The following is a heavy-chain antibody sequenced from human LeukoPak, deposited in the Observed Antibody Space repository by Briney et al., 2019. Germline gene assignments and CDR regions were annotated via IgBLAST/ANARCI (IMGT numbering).Heavy chain of an antibody. CDR1: GFTFSSYA. Sequence: GGSLRLSCAASGFTFSSYAMHWVRQAPGKGLEWVAVMSYDGINKYYADSVKGRFTISKDNSKNTLYLQMNSLRAEDTAVYYCAKDGGYDLALNYYGMDVWGQGTTVTVSS. CDR2: MSYDGINK. D-gene: IGHD5-12*01. J-gene: IGHJ6*02. CDR3: AKDGGYDLALNYYGMDV. V-gene: IGHV3-30-3*01.